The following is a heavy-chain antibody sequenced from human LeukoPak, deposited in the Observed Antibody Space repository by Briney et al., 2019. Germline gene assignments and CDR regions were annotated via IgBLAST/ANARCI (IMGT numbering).Heavy chain of an antibody. V-gene: IGHV4-30-4*01. CDR3: ARVNGLDPYYYGMDV. Sequence: SQTLSLTCTVSGGSISSGDYYWSWIRQPPGKGLEWIVYIYYSGSTYYNPSLKSRVTISVDTSKNQFSLKLSSVTAADTAVYYCARVNGLDPYYYGMDVWGQGTTVTVSS. J-gene: IGHJ6*02. D-gene: IGHD6-19*01. CDR2: IYYSGST. CDR1: GGSISSGDYY.